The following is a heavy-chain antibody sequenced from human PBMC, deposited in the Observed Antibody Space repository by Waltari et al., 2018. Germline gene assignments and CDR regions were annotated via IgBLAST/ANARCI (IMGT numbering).Heavy chain of an antibody. CDR2: MGGNGEYR. CDR1: GFSFSTNA. V-gene: IGHV3-23*01. CDR3: VKYGFGGVLSH. Sequence: EVQLKESGGKVIQPGGSLRLSCEASGFSFSTNAMRWVRQAQGKGLEWVSVMGGNGEYRSYADSVRGRFTISRDNSKNTLYLQMDSLRADDTAVYFCVKYGFGGVLSHWGQGTLVIVSS. D-gene: IGHD3-16*01. J-gene: IGHJ1*01.